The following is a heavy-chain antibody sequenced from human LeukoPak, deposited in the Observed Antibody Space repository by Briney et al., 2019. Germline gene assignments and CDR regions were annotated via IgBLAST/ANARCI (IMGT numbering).Heavy chain of an antibody. CDR3: ASETYYYDSSGYYYGRGFDY. Sequence: EASVKVSCKASGYTFTGYYMHWVRQAPGQGLEWMGWINPNSGGTNYAQKFRGRVTMTRDTSISTAYMELSRLRSDDTAVYYCASETYYYDSSGYYYGRGFDYWGQGTLVTVSS. J-gene: IGHJ4*02. CDR2: INPNSGGT. D-gene: IGHD3-22*01. V-gene: IGHV1-2*02. CDR1: GYTFTGYY.